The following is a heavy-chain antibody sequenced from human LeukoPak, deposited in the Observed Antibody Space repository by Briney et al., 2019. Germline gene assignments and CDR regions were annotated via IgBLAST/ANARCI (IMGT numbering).Heavy chain of an antibody. D-gene: IGHD4-11*01. CDR2: ISDSDGST. CDR1: GFTFNTYV. J-gene: IGHJ4*02. V-gene: IGHV3-23*01. Sequence: PGGSLRLSCVASGFTFNTYVMTWVRQAPGKGLEWVSIISDSDGSTHYADSVKGRFTISRDNSKNTLYLQMNSLRAEDTAVYYCATPGGYYSNYVEYFDYWGQGTLVTVSS. CDR3: ATPGGYYSNYVEYFDY.